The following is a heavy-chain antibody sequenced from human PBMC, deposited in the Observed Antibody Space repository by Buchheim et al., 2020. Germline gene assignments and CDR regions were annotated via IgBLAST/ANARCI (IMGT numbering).Heavy chain of an antibody. Sequence: EVQLLESGGGLVQPGGSLRLSCAASGFTFDDYAMAWVRQPPGKGLEWVAGCTFSGGITDYADSVKGRFTISRDNSKNTLFLHMASLRAADTAVYYCAKFEASSSSNSGFDHWGQGTL. CDR2: CTFSGGIT. CDR3: AKFEASSSSNSGFDH. J-gene: IGHJ4*02. CDR1: GFTFDDYA. V-gene: IGHV3-23*01. D-gene: IGHD6-6*01.